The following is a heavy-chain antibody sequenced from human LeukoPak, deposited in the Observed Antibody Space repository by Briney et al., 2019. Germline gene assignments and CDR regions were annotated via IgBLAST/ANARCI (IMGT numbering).Heavy chain of an antibody. J-gene: IGHJ1*01. Sequence: GGSLRLSCAASGFTFSSYAMSWVRQAPGKGLEWVSGISGSGGGTYFADSVKGRFTISRDNSKNTLHLQMNSLRAEDTAVYYCAKVSRDGYNWDYFQHWGQGTLVTVSS. V-gene: IGHV3-23*01. D-gene: IGHD5-24*01. CDR1: GFTFSSYA. CDR3: AKVSRDGYNWDYFQH. CDR2: ISGSGGGT.